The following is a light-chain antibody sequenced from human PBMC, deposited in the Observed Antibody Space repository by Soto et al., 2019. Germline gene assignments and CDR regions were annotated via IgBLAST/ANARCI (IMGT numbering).Light chain of an antibody. J-gene: IGKJ2*01. CDR3: QQRSNWPPT. Sequence: EIVLTQSPATMSLSPGERATLSCRASQSVSSYLAWYQQKRGQAPRLLIYDASNRATGIPARFSGSGSGTDFTLTISSLESEDAAVYYCQQRSNWPPTFGQGTKLEIK. CDR1: QSVSSY. V-gene: IGKV3-11*01. CDR2: DAS.